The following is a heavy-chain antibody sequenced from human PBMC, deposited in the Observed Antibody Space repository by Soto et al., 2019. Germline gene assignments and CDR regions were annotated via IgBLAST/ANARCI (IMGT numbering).Heavy chain of an antibody. CDR2: IHHSGRT. J-gene: IGHJ4*02. CDR3: ARGVDSWSGYLF. Sequence: SETLSLTCALYGGSFDGYYWSWIRQSPGKGLEWIGEIHHSGRTKYNPSLKSRVSLSVDTSTKRFSLKLTSVTAADRGVYYCARGVDSWSGYLFWGQGTPVTVSS. V-gene: IGHV4-34*01. D-gene: IGHD3-3*01. CDR1: GGSFDGYY.